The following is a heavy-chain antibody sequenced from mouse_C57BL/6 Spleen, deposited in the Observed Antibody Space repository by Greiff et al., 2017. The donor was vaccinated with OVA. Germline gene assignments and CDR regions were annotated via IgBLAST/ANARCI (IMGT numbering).Heavy chain of an antibody. J-gene: IGHJ2*01. CDR3: ARLHYSNYFAY. V-gene: IGHV5-6*01. D-gene: IGHD2-5*01. CDR1: GFTFSSYG. Sequence: EVQLVESGGDLVKPGGSLKLSCAASGFTFSSYGMSWVRQTPDKRLEWVATISSGGSYTYYPDSVKGRFTISRDNAKNTLYLQMSSLKSEDTAMYYCARLHYSNYFAYWGQGTTLTVSS. CDR2: ISSGGSYT.